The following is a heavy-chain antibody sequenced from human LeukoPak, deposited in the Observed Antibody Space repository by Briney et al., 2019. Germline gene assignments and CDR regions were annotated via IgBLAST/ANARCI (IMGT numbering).Heavy chain of an antibody. CDR2: IIPIFGTA. J-gene: IGHJ5*02. CDR1: GGTFSSYA. CDR3: VTIFCLVMFDP. D-gene: IGHD3-9*01. Sequence: ASVKVSCKASGGTFSSYAISWVRQAPGQGLEWMGGIIPIFGTANYAQKFQGRVTITADKSTSTAYMELSSLRSEDTAVFFGVTIFCLVMFDPWGQGTLVTVSS. V-gene: IGHV1-69*06.